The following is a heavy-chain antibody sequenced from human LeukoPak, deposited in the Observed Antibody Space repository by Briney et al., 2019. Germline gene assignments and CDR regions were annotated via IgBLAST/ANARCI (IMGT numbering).Heavy chain of an antibody. Sequence: GGSLRLSCAASGFTFSNYAMRWVPQAPGKGLEWGSGISGSGDSTYYADSVKGRFTISRDNSKNTLYLQMNSLRAEDTAVYYCARRSGIAVAGAFDYWGQGTLVTVSS. D-gene: IGHD6-19*01. CDR1: GFTFSNYA. CDR2: ISGSGDST. J-gene: IGHJ4*02. V-gene: IGHV3-23*01. CDR3: ARRSGIAVAGAFDY.